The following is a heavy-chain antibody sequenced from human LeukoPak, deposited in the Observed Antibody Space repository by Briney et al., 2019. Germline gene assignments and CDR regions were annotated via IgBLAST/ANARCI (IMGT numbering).Heavy chain of an antibody. Sequence: PGGSLRLSCAASGFTFSAHSMNWVRQTPGRGLEWVSYIGHSSTAIHYADSVKGRFTASRDNAKNSLYLQLNSLGGEDTGIYYCARDSPSCPEGSCFSGLEFWGQGVLVTVSS. V-gene: IGHV3-48*01. CDR2: IGHSSTAI. D-gene: IGHD2-15*01. CDR1: GFTFSAHS. CDR3: ARDSPSCPEGSCFSGLEF. J-gene: IGHJ4*02.